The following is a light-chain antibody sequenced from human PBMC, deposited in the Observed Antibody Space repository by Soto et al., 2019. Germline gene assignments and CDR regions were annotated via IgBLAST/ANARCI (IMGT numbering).Light chain of an antibody. V-gene: IGKV3-20*01. CDR3: EQYGSSPRT. Sequence: EMEITLYRGTLSLSAGERATIYCRASQSVSSSFLAWYQQKVGQAPRLLIYGASSRATGIPDRFSGSGSGTDFTLSISRLEPEDFAVYYCEQYGSSPRTFGQGTRLEIK. CDR2: GAS. J-gene: IGKJ5*01. CDR1: QSVSSSF.